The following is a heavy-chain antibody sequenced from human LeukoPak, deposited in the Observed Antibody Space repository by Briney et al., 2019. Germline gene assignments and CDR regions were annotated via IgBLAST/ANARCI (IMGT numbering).Heavy chain of an antibody. CDR3: ARGPPYIVATRGGGYDY. CDR2: ISSSSYI. V-gene: IGHV3-21*01. J-gene: IGHJ4*02. D-gene: IGHD5-12*01. CDR1: GFTFSSYS. Sequence: PGGSLRLSCAASGFTFSSYSMNWVRQAPGQGLEWVSSISSSSYIYYADSVKGRFTISRDNAKNSLYLQMNSLRADDTAVYYCARGPPYIVATRGGGYDYWGRGTLVTVSS.